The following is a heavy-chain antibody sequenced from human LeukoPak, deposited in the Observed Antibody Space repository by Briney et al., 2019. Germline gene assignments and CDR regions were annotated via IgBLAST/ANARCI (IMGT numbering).Heavy chain of an antibody. CDR2: IDPSGGGT. J-gene: IGHJ4*02. V-gene: IGHV1-46*01. Sequence: ASVKVSCKPSGYTFTSYYMHWVRQAPGQGLEWMGIIDPSGGGTNYAQKFQGRVTMTRDTSTRTVYMELSSLRSEDTAVYYCASLGSGSSRIVDFDYWGEGALVTVSS. D-gene: IGHD3-10*01. CDR1: GYTFTSYY. CDR3: ASLGSGSSRIVDFDY.